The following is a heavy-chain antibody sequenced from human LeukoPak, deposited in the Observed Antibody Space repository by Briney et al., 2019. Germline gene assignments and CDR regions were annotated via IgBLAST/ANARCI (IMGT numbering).Heavy chain of an antibody. Sequence: GGSLRLSCAASGFTFSSFWMSWVRQAPGKGLEWVANIKQDGSGKYYVDSVKGRFTISRDNAKNSLYLQMNSLRAEDTDVYYCAREGEGYFDCWGQGTLVTVSS. CDR2: IKQDGSGK. D-gene: IGHD3-16*01. V-gene: IGHV3-7*05. J-gene: IGHJ4*02. CDR3: AREGEGYFDC. CDR1: GFTFSSFW.